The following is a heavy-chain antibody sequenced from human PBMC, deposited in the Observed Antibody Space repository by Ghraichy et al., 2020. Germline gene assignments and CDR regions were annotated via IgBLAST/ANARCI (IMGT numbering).Heavy chain of an antibody. CDR1: GYSFTNYW. V-gene: IGHV5-51*01. CDR2: INPPDSNT. J-gene: IGHJ5*02. Sequence: GESLNISCKGSGYSFTNYWIGWVRQMPGKGLEWMGIINPPDSNTRYSPSFQGQVTISVDKSISTPYLQWTSLKASDTAMDYCARHVRDGDHRWLDPWGQGTLVTVSS. D-gene: IGHD4-17*01. CDR3: ARHVRDGDHRWLDP.